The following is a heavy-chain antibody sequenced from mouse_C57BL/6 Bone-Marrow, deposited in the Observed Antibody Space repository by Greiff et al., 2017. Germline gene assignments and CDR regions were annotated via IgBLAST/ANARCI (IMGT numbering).Heavy chain of an antibody. CDR1: GYTFTSYG. CDR2: IYPRSGNT. D-gene: IGHD3-2*02. V-gene: IGHV1-81*01. CDR3: ARGQLRLRDYYFDD. J-gene: IGHJ2*01. Sequence: QVQLQQSGAELARPGASVKLSCKASGYTFTSYGISWVKQRTGQGLEWIGEIYPRSGNTYYNEKFKGTATLTADKSSSTAYMELRSLTSEDSAVYFCARGQLRLRDYYFDDGGQGTTLTVSS.